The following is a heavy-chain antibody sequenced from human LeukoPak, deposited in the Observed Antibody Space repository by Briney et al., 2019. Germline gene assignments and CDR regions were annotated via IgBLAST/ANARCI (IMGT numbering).Heavy chain of an antibody. CDR3: ARGRYCSGGSCYSDY. D-gene: IGHD2-15*01. V-gene: IGHV4-59*01. J-gene: IGHJ4*02. CDR1: GGSISSYY. Sequence: VKPSETLSLTCTVSGGSISSYYWSWIRQPPGKGLEWIGYIYYSGSTNYNPSLKSRVTISVDTSKNQFSLKLSSVTAADTAVYYCARGRYCSGGSCYSDYWGQGTLVTVSS. CDR2: IYYSGST.